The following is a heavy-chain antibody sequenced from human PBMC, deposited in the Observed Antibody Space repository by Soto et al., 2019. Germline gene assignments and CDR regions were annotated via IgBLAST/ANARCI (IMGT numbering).Heavy chain of an antibody. CDR2: ISGSGGST. J-gene: IGHJ4*02. D-gene: IGHD6-19*01. V-gene: IGHV3-23*01. CDR3: GKDPYYVSSGWVDY. CDR1: GFTFSSYA. Sequence: EVQLLESGGGLVQPGGSLRLSCAASGFTFSSYAMSWVRQAPGKGLEWVSAISGSGGSTYYADSVKGRFTISRDNSKNTLYLQMNSLRAEDTAVYYCGKDPYYVSSGWVDYWGQGTLVTVSS.